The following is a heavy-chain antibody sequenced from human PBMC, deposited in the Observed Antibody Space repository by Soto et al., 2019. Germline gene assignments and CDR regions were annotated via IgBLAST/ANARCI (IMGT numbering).Heavy chain of an antibody. V-gene: IGHV4-39*01. CDR3: ARLTSRIAAASNGRSNW. D-gene: IGHD2-15*01. J-gene: IGHJ5*01. CDR2: IFFSGAT. Sequence: SETLSLTCTVSGASIISSSHFWGWIRQPPGKGLEWIADIFFSGATYYNPSLRSRLTISLDTSKGQFSLKLSSVTAADTAVYYCARLTSRIAAASNGRSNW. CDR1: GASIISSSHF.